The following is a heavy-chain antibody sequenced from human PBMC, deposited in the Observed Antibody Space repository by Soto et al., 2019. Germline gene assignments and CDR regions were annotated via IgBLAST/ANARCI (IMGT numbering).Heavy chain of an antibody. CDR2: TYYRSKWYN. Sequence: PSQTLSLTCAISGDSVSSNSAAWNWIRQSPSRGLEWLGRTYYRSKWYNDYAVSVKSRITINPDTSKNQFSLQLNSVTPEDTAVYYCARDAPIGGYCSGGSCLKYNWFDTWGQGTLVTVSS. V-gene: IGHV6-1*01. D-gene: IGHD2-15*01. J-gene: IGHJ5*02. CDR1: GDSVSSNSAA. CDR3: ARDAPIGGYCSGGSCLKYNWFDT.